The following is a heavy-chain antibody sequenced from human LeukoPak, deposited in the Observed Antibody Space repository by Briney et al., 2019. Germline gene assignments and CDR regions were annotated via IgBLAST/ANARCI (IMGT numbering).Heavy chain of an antibody. J-gene: IGHJ5*02. V-gene: IGHV4-59*01. CDR1: GGSFSGYY. Sequence: SETLSLTCAVYGGSFSGYYWSWIRQPPGKGLEWIGYIYYSGSTNYNPSLKSRVTISVDTSKNQFSLKLSSVTAADTAVYYCARDYYGSGSSWGQGTLVTVSS. CDR3: ARDYYGSGSS. CDR2: IYYSGST. D-gene: IGHD3-10*01.